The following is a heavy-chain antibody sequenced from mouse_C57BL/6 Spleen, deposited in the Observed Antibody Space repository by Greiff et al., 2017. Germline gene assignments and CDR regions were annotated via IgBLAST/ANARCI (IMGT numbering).Heavy chain of an antibody. Sequence: VQLQQSGAELVKPGASVKISCKASGYAFSSYWMNWVKQRPGKGLEWIGQIYPGDGDTNYNGKFKGKATLTAAKSSITAYMQLSSLTSEDSAVYFCARPLYGSSYDYFDYWGQGTTLTVSS. D-gene: IGHD1-1*01. CDR2: IYPGDGDT. J-gene: IGHJ2*01. V-gene: IGHV1-80*01. CDR3: ARPLYGSSYDYFDY. CDR1: GYAFSSYW.